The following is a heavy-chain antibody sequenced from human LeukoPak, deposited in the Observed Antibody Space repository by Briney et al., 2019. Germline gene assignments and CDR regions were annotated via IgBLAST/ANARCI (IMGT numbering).Heavy chain of an antibody. D-gene: IGHD6-13*01. CDR1: GYTFTSYD. CDR3: ARGYEERQLDY. J-gene: IGHJ4*02. Sequence: SVKVSCKASGYTFTSYDINWVRQATGQGLEWMGWMNPNSGNTGYAQKFQGRVTITRNTSISTAYMELSSLRSEDTAVYCCARGYEERQLDYWGQGTLVTVSS. CDR2: MNPNSGNT. V-gene: IGHV1-8*03.